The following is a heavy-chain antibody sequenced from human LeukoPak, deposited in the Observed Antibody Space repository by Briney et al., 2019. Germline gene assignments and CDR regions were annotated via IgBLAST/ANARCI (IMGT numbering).Heavy chain of an antibody. CDR3: ARGGRVGQLWTPYYYYGMDV. D-gene: IGHD5-18*01. CDR1: GGTFSSYA. Sequence: ASVKVSCKASGGTFSSYAISWVRQAPGQGLEWMGRIIPILGIANYAQKFQGRVTITADKSTSTAYMELSSLRSEDTAVYYCARGGRVGQLWTPYYYYGMDVWGQGTTVTVSS. J-gene: IGHJ6*02. V-gene: IGHV1-69*04. CDR2: IIPILGIA.